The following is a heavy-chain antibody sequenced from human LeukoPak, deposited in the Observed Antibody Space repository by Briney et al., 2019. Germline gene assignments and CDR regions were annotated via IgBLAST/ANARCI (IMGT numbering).Heavy chain of an antibody. CDR2: INHSGST. CDR3: ARRNPYWYFDL. CDR1: GGSFSGYY. D-gene: IGHD1-14*01. V-gene: IGHV4-34*01. J-gene: IGHJ2*01. Sequence: PSETLSLTCAVYGGSFSGYYWSWIRQPPGKGLEWIGEINHSGSTNYNPSLKSRVTISVDTSKNQFSLKLSSVPAADTAVYYCARRNPYWYFDLWGRGTLVTVSS.